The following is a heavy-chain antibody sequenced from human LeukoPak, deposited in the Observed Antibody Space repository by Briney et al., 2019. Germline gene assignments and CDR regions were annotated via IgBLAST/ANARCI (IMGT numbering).Heavy chain of an antibody. Sequence: PSGTLSLTCTVSGGSISSSSYYWGWIRQPPGKGLQWIGGISYSGTTYYNPSLKSRVTISVASSKNQFSLKLSSVTAADTAVYYCARQDVDIVATMTFDYWGQGTLVTVSS. V-gene: IGHV4-39*01. CDR2: ISYSGTT. D-gene: IGHD5-12*01. CDR1: GGSISSSSYY. CDR3: ARQDVDIVATMTFDY. J-gene: IGHJ4*02.